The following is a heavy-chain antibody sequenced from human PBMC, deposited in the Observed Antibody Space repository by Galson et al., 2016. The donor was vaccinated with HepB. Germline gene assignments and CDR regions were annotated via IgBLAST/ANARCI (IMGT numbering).Heavy chain of an antibody. CDR2: VSYGGTTQ. J-gene: IGHJ3*01. V-gene: IGHV3-30*18. CDR3: VKARGFGDHLDAFGL. CDR1: GFKFGNYG. Sequence: SLRLSCAASGFKFGNYGMNWVRQTPDKRLQWVAVVSYGGTTQFYAGSVRGRFTISRDNVKSTVYLQMNNLGPEDTALYFCVKARGFGDHLDAFGLWGRGTMVIVS. D-gene: IGHD4-17*01.